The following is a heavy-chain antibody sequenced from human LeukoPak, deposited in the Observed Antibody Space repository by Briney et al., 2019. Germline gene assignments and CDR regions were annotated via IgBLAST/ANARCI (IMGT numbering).Heavy chain of an antibody. CDR2: ISWNSGSI. CDR1: GFTFDDYA. J-gene: IGHJ4*02. Sequence: PGGSLRLSCAASGFTFDDYAMHWVRQAPGKGLEWVSGISWNSGSIGYADSVKGRFTISRDNAKNSLYLQMNSLGAEDTAVYFCARDGVAAGLYFDYWGQGILVIVSS. V-gene: IGHV3-9*01. CDR3: ARDGVAAGLYFDY. D-gene: IGHD6-13*01.